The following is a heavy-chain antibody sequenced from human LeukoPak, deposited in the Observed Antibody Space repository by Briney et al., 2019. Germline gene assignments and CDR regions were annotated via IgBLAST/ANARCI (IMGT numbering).Heavy chain of an antibody. Sequence: GRSLRLSCAASGFTFSSYAMHWVRQAPGKGLEWVAVISYDGSNKYYADSVKGRFTISRDNSKNTLYLQMNSLRAEDTAVYYCARDVARGGDCSSTSCYRGYYYYYMDVWGKGTTVTVSS. CDR1: GFTFSSYA. D-gene: IGHD2-2*03. CDR2: ISYDGSNK. V-gene: IGHV3-30*01. CDR3: ARDVARGGDCSSTSCYRGYYYYYMDV. J-gene: IGHJ6*03.